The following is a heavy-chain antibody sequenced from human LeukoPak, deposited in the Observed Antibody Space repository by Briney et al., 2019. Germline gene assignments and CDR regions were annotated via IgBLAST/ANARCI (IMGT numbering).Heavy chain of an antibody. D-gene: IGHD2-2*02. CDR3: ARGYCTSTSCYNDY. CDR2: TSFDVSNK. Sequence: GGSLRLSCAASGFTFSSYAMHRVRQAPGKGLEWVATTSFDVSNKYYADSVKGRFTISRDNSKNTLYLQMNSLRTEDTAVYSCARGYCTSTSCYNDYWGQGTLVTVSS. J-gene: IGHJ4*02. V-gene: IGHV3-30*04. CDR1: GFTFSSYA.